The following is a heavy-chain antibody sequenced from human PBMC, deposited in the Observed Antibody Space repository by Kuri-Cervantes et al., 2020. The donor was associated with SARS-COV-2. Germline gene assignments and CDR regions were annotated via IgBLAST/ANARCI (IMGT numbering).Heavy chain of an antibody. Sequence: GGSLRLSCAASGFTFGSYGMHWVRQAPGKGLEWVAFTQYDGTNTYYADSVKGRFTISRDNSKNSLYLQMNSLRTEDTALYYCAKDSALRYFDWLLSYSYYYGMDVWGQGTTVTVSS. CDR2: TQYDGTNT. CDR3: AKDSALRYFDWLLSYSYYYGMDV. CDR1: GFTFGSYG. V-gene: IGHV3-30*02. D-gene: IGHD3-9*01. J-gene: IGHJ6*02.